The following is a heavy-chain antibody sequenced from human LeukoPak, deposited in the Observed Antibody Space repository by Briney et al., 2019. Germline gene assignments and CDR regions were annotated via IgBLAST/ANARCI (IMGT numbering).Heavy chain of an antibody. CDR2: ISGGGGST. CDR3: AKRRDSCSTTSCYVLGALDD. D-gene: IGHD2-2*01. J-gene: IGHJ4*02. Sequence: GGSLRLSCAASGFTFSSYAISWVRQAPGKGLEWVSVISGGGGSTYYADSVKGRFTISRDNSKNTLYLQMNSLRAEDTAVYYCAKRRDSCSTTSCYVLGALDDWGQGTLVTVSS. CDR1: GFTFSSYA. V-gene: IGHV3-23*01.